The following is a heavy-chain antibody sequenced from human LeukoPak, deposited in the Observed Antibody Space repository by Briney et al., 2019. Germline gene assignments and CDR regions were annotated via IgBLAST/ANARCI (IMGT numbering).Heavy chain of an antibody. J-gene: IGHJ5*02. Sequence: AGGSLRLSCAASGFTFSSYWMHWVRQAPGKGLVWVSRINSDGSSTSYADSVKGRFTISRDNAKNTLYLQMNSLRAEDTAVYYCAREGQYQLLVYWFDPWGQGTLVTVSS. CDR1: GFTFSSYW. CDR2: INSDGSST. D-gene: IGHD2-2*01. V-gene: IGHV3-74*01. CDR3: AREGQYQLLVYWFDP.